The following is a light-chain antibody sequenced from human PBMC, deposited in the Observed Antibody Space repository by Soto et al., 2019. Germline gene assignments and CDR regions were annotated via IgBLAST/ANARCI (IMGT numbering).Light chain of an antibody. J-gene: IGKJ1*01. CDR2: DAS. CDR1: QSISSW. V-gene: IGKV1-5*01. Sequence: DIQMTQSPSTLSASVGDRVTITCRASQSISSWLAWYQQKPGKAPKLLIYDASSLESGVPASFSGSGSGAEFTLTISSLQSEDFAVYYCHQYSNWPPWTLGPGTKVDIK. CDR3: HQYSNWPPWT.